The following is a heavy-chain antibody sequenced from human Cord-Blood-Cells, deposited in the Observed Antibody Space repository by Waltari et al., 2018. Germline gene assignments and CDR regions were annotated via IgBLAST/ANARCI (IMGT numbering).Heavy chain of an antibody. J-gene: IGHJ5*02. CDR2: IIPILGIA. Sequence: QVQLVQSGAEVKKPGSSVKVSCKASGGTFSSYTISWGRQAPGQGLEWMGRIIPILGIANYAQKFQGRVTITAYKSTSTAYMELSSLRSEDTAVYYCARVYCSSTSCYGSWFDPWGQGTLVTVSS. V-gene: IGHV1-69*02. CDR1: GGTFSSYT. D-gene: IGHD2-2*01. CDR3: ARVYCSSTSCYGSWFDP.